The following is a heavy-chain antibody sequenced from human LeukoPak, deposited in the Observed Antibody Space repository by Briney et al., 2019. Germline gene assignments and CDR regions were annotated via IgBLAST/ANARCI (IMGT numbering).Heavy chain of an antibody. D-gene: IGHD6-13*01. Sequence: ASVKVSCQASGGTFSSYAISWVRQAPGQGLEWMGRIIPIFGTANYAQKFQCRVTITTDESTSTAYMELSSLRSEDAAVYYCARDRGSSWYFFDYWGQGTLVTVSS. CDR2: IIPIFGTA. J-gene: IGHJ4*02. CDR1: GGTFSSYA. V-gene: IGHV1-69*05. CDR3: ARDRGSSWYFFDY.